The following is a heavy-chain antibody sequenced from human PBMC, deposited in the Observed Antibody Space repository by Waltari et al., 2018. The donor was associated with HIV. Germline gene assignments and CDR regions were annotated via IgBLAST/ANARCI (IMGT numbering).Heavy chain of an antibody. CDR3: AGLVVPAARYYYYYGMDV. CDR2: INHSGST. J-gene: IGHJ6*02. D-gene: IGHD2-2*01. Sequence: QVQLQQWGAGLLTPWETLSLTCAIYGGSFSVYDWGCARPPAGKGREWIEEINHSGSTNSNPTLKSRVTISADTSKNQFSLQLSSVTAADTAVYYCAGLVVPAARYYYYYGMDVWGQGTTVTVSS. CDR1: GGSFSVYD. V-gene: IGHV4-34*01.